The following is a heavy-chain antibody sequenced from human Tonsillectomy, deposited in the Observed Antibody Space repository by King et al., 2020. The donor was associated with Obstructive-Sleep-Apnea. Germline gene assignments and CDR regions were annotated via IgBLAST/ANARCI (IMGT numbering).Heavy chain of an antibody. Sequence: QLVQSGAEVKEPGASVKVSCKTSGYSFIYYGVAWVRQAPGQGLEWMGWISAYTGNTNYAQDFQGRVTVPTDTSTSTAYMELRGLRSDGTAMYYCARGGYSSGYVGYFDFWGQGTLVTVSS. CDR3: ARGGYSSGYVGYFDF. J-gene: IGHJ4*02. V-gene: IGHV1-18*01. CDR1: GYSFIYYG. D-gene: IGHD2-8*02. CDR2: ISAYTGNT.